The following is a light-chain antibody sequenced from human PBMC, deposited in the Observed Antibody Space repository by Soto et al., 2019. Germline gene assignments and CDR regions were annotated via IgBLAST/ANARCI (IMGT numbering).Light chain of an antibody. CDR3: ATWDCSLIAWV. CDR2: DNN. V-gene: IGLV1-51*01. CDR1: SSNIGNNF. J-gene: IGLJ2*01. Sequence: QPVLTQPPSVSAAPGQKVTISCSGSSSNIGNNFVSWYQHLPGTAPKLLIYDNNKRPSGIPDRFSGTKSGTSATLGITGLQAGEEAQYYCATWDCSLIAWVIGGGTQLTVL.